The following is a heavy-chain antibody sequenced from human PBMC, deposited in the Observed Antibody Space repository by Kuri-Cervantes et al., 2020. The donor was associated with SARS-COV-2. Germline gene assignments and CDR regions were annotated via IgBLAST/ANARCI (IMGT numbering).Heavy chain of an antibody. CDR2: INPNSGGT. CDR3: ARGIPVVSNEGRIDY. Sequence: ASVKVSCNASGYTFTTYDISWVRQAPGQGLEWMGWINPNSGGTNYAQKFQGRVTMTRGASISTAYMELSRLRSDDTALYYCARGIPVVSNEGRIDYWGQGTLVTVSS. J-gene: IGHJ4*02. CDR1: GYTFTTYD. D-gene: IGHD3-22*01. V-gene: IGHV1-2*02.